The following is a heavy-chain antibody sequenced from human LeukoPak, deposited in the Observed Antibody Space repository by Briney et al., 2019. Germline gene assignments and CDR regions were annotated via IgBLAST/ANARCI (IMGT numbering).Heavy chain of an antibody. J-gene: IGHJ4*02. CDR3: TRVAYSSTWYIYD. D-gene: IGHD6-13*01. V-gene: IGHV3-74*01. CDR1: RDRLSDSW. Sequence: GGSLRLSCAPPRDRLSDSWIHCVRQAPGKGLLWVSRLITDGSSTHYADSVKGRFTISTDNAKNTLYLQMNSLRAEDTALYYCTRVAYSSTWYIYDWGQGTLVAVSS. CDR2: LITDGSST.